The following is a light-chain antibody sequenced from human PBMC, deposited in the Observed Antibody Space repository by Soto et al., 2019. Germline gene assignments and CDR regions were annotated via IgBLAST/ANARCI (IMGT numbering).Light chain of an antibody. CDR1: SSNIGAGYP. Sequence: QSVLTQPPSVSGAPGQRVTVSCIGNSSNIGAGYPVQWYQQLPGTAPKLLIYGNNNRPSGVPDRFSGSKSGTSASLAITGLQADDEADYYCQSYDRSLTGYVFGTGTKVTVL. J-gene: IGLJ1*01. CDR3: QSYDRSLTGYV. V-gene: IGLV1-40*01. CDR2: GNN.